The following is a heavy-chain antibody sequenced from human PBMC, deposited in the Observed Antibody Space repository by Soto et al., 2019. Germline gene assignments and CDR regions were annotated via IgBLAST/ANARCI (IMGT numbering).Heavy chain of an antibody. J-gene: IGHJ4*02. CDR2: IYYSGRT. CDR3: ARDSTYGSGSFWYYFDD. D-gene: IGHD3-10*01. V-gene: IGHV4-31*03. CDR1: GGSISSGGYY. Sequence: QVQLQEAGPGLVKPSQTLSLTCTVSGGSISSGGYYWSWIRQHPGKGLEWIGYIYYSGRTYYNPSLKSRVTISVDTSKTQFSLKLSCVTAADTAVYYCARDSTYGSGSFWYYFDDWGQGTLVTVSS.